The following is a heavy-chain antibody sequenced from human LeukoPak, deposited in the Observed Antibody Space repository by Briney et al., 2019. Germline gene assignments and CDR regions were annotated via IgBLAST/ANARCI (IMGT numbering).Heavy chain of an antibody. CDR3: ARDQSYDSSGYYYGNWFDP. CDR1: GYTFTGYY. Sequence: ASVKLSCKASGYTFTGYYMHWVRQAPGQGLEWMGWINPNSGGTNYAQKLQGRVTMTTDTSTSTAYMELRSLRSDDTAVYYCARDQSYDSSGYYYGNWFDPWGQGTLVTVSS. J-gene: IGHJ5*02. V-gene: IGHV1-2*02. CDR2: INPNSGGT. D-gene: IGHD3-22*01.